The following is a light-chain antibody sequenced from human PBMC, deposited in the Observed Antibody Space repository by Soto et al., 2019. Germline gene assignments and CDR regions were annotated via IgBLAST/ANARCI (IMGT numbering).Light chain of an antibody. CDR1: QSVSSF. CDR3: QQHTNWPLT. CDR2: DAS. Sequence: ETVLTQSPATLPLSPGEGATLSCRASQSVSSFLAWYQQKPGQAPRLLIYDASNRATGIPARFSGSGSGTDFTLTISSLEPEDFAVYYCQQHTNWPLTFGGGTKVDIK. V-gene: IGKV3-11*01. J-gene: IGKJ4*01.